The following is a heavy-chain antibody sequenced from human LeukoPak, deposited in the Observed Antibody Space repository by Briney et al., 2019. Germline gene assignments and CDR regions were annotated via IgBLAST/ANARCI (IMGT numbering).Heavy chain of an antibody. J-gene: IGHJ4*02. Sequence: PSETLSLTCTVSDGSISSYYWSWIRQPAGKGLEWIGRIYTSGSTNYNPSLKGRVTMSVDTSKNQFSLKLSSVTAADMAVYYCARDDILTGYYIFDYWGQGTLVTVPS. V-gene: IGHV4-4*07. CDR2: IYTSGST. CDR1: DGSISSYY. D-gene: IGHD3-9*01. CDR3: ARDDILTGYYIFDY.